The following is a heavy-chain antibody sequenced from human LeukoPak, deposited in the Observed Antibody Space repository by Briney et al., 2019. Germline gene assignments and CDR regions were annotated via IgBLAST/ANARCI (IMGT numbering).Heavy chain of an antibody. CDR2: IYSGGST. D-gene: IGHD6-13*01. Sequence: GGSLRLSCAASGFTVSSNYMSWVRQAPGKGLEWVSVIYSGGSTYYADSVKGRFTISRDNSKNTLNLQMNSLRAEDTAVYYCARVDSSSWPDYWGQGTLVTVSS. CDR3: ARVDSSSWPDY. J-gene: IGHJ4*02. CDR1: GFTVSSNY. V-gene: IGHV3-53*01.